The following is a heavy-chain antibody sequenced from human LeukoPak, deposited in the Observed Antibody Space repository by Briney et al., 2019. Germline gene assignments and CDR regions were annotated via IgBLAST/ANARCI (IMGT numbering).Heavy chain of an antibody. D-gene: IGHD3-22*01. Sequence: ASVKVSCTASGYTFNNYDINWLRQATGKGLEWMGWMKPNTGKTGYAQNFQGRVTMTSNTSISTAYIELSSLRSDDTAVYYCARSAEISGYWPKVVVDVWGQGTTVTVSS. CDR3: ARSAEISGYWPKVVVDV. J-gene: IGHJ6*02. CDR2: MKPNTGKT. V-gene: IGHV1-8*01. CDR1: GYTFNNYD.